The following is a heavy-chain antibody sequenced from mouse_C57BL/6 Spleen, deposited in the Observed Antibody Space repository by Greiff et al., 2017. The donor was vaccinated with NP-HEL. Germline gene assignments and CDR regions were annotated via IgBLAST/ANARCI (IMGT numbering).Heavy chain of an antibody. CDR3: ARGEAGTRFDY. CDR1: GYSFTGYY. J-gene: IGHJ2*01. D-gene: IGHD4-1*01. CDR2: INPSTGGT. Sequence: VQLQQSGPELVKPGASVKISCKASGYSFTGYYMNWVKQSPEKSLEWIGEINPSTGGTTYNQKFKAKATLTVDKSSSTAYMQLKSLTSEDSAVYYCARGEAGTRFDYWGQGTTLTVSS. V-gene: IGHV1-42*01.